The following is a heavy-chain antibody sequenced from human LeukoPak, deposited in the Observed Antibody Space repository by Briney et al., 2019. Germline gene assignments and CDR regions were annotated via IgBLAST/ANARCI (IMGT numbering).Heavy chain of an antibody. Sequence: PSETLSLTCTVSGGSISSYYWSWIRQPPGKGLEWIGYIYYSGSTNYNPSLKSRVTISVDTSKNQFSLKLSSVTAADTAVYYCARAVQQLGGFDYWGQGTLVTVSS. CDR3: ARAVQQLGGFDY. D-gene: IGHD6-13*01. CDR1: GGSISSYY. J-gene: IGHJ4*02. CDR2: IYYSGST. V-gene: IGHV4-59*01.